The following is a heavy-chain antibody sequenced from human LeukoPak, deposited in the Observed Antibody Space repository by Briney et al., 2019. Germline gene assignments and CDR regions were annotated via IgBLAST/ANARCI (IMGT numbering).Heavy chain of an antibody. CDR1: GGSITSYY. D-gene: IGHD2-2*01. Sequence: SETLSLTCNVSGGSITSYYWNWIRQPPGKGLEWIGSIYYSGSTYYNPSLKSRVTISVDTSKNQFSLKLSSVTAADTAVYYCARPQGYQLLDFEYWGQGTLVTVSS. CDR3: ARPQGYQLLDFEY. CDR2: IYYSGST. J-gene: IGHJ4*02. V-gene: IGHV4-39*01.